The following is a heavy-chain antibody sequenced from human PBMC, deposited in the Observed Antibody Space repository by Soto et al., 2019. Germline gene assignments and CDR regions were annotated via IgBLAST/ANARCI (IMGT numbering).Heavy chain of an antibody. CDR3: VAWVSAHFDL. J-gene: IGHJ4*02. CDR2: INSNAVTT. CDR1: GFTFRMHG. D-gene: IGHD2-8*01. Sequence: XGSLRLTCAESGFTFRMHGMSWVRQAPGKGPDWISTINSNAVTTHYADSVKGRFTISRDNSRNTLDLHMGSLRAEDTATYYSVAWVSAHFDLWAQGTLVTVPS. V-gene: IGHV3-23*01.